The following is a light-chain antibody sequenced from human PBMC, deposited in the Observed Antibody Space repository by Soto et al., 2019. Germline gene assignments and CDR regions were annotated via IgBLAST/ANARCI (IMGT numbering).Light chain of an antibody. Sequence: DIQMTQSPSSLSASVGDRVTITCRASQSISSLLNWYQQKPGTAPKLLIYSASTLQSDVPSRFSGSGSGTDFTLTISRLEPEDVAVYYCQQHGTSPYTFGQGTVLEIK. CDR2: SAS. CDR1: QSISSL. J-gene: IGKJ2*01. CDR3: QQHGTSPYT. V-gene: IGKV1-39*01.